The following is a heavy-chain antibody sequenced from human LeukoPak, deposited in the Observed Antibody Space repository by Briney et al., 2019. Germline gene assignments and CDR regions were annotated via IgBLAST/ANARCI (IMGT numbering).Heavy chain of an antibody. CDR3: ARDLLLWLGELEAFDI. Sequence: PGGSLRLSCAASGFTFSSYSMNWARQAPGKGLEWVSSISSSSSYIYYADSVKGRFAISRDNAKNSLYLQMNSLRAEDTAVYYCARDLLLWLGELEAFDIWGQGTMVTVSS. J-gene: IGHJ3*02. CDR2: ISSSSSYI. V-gene: IGHV3-21*01. D-gene: IGHD3-10*01. CDR1: GFTFSSYS.